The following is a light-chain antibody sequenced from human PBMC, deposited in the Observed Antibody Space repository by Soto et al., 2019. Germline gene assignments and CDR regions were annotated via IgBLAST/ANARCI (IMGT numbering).Light chain of an antibody. V-gene: IGLV1-44*01. CDR3: AAWDDSLNGGV. CDR1: SSNIGSNT. J-gene: IGLJ2*01. CDR2: SNN. Sequence: QTVVTQPPSASGTPGQRVTISCSGSSSNIGSNTVNWYQQLPGTAPKLLIYSNNQRPSGVPDRFSGSKSGTSASLAISGLQSEDEADYYCAAWDDSLNGGVFGGGTQVTVL.